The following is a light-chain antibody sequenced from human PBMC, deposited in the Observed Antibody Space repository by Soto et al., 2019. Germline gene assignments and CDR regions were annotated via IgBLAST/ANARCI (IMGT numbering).Light chain of an antibody. CDR3: QQYKSYPLT. Sequence: DIQMTQSPSTLYASAGDRVTITCRASQSISTLLAWYQQKPGKVPKLLIYKASSLESGVPSRFSGSGSGTEFTLTISSLQPDDFATYYCQQYKSYPLTFGGGTKVEIK. CDR2: KAS. CDR1: QSISTL. V-gene: IGKV1-5*03. J-gene: IGKJ4*01.